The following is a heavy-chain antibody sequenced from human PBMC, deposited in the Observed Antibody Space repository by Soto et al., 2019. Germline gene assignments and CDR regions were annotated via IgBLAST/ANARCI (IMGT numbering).Heavy chain of an antibody. D-gene: IGHD6-19*01. V-gene: IGHV1-8*01. Sequence: QVQLVQSGAEVKKPGASVKVSCKASGYTFTSYDINWVRQATGQGLEWMGWMNPNSGNTGYAQKFQGRVTMTRNTSXXTAYMELSSLRSEDTAVYYCARVSEQLYYYYGMDVWGQGTTVTVSS. CDR1: GYTFTSYD. J-gene: IGHJ6*02. CDR2: MNPNSGNT. CDR3: ARVSEQLYYYYGMDV.